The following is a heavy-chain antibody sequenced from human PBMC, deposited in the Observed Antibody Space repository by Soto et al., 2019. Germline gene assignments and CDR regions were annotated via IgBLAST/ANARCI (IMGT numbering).Heavy chain of an antibody. V-gene: IGHV1-8*01. CDR2: MNPNSGNT. Sequence: GASVKVSCKASGYTFTSYDINWVRQATGQGLEWMGWMNPNSGNTGYAQKFQGRVTMTRNTSISTAYMELSSLRSEDTAVYYCARVCIAAAGTADPYKDVWGQGTTVTVSS. J-gene: IGHJ6*02. CDR3: ARVCIAAAGTADPYKDV. D-gene: IGHD6-13*01. CDR1: GYTFTSYD.